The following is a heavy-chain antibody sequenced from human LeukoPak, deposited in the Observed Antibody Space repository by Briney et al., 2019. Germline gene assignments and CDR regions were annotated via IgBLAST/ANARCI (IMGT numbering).Heavy chain of an antibody. V-gene: IGHV1-2*06. J-gene: IGHJ4*02. Sequence: ASVKVSCKASGYTFTGYYMHWVRQAPGQGLEWMGRINPNSGGTNYAQKFQGRVTMTRDTSISTAYMELSRLRSDDTAVYYCASLSMYSSRTYNFDYWGQGTLVTVSS. CDR2: INPNSGGT. CDR1: GYTFTGYY. CDR3: ASLSMYSSRTYNFDY. D-gene: IGHD6-13*01.